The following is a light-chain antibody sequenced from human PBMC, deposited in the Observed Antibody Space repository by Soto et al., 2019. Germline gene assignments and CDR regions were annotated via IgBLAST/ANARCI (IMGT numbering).Light chain of an antibody. V-gene: IGLV2-14*01. CDR1: SSDVGGYNY. Sequence: QSALTQPASVSGSPGQSITISCTRTSSDVGGYNYVSWYQQHPGKAPKLMIYEVSNRPSGVSNRFSGSKSGNTASLTISGIQAEDEADYYCSSYTSSSTRVFGTGTKVTVL. CDR3: SSYTSSSTRV. CDR2: EVS. J-gene: IGLJ1*01.